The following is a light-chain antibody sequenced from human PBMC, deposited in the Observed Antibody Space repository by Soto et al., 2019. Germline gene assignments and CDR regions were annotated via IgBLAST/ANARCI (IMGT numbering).Light chain of an antibody. CDR3: AAWDDNLNAYV. Sequence: QSVLTQPPSVSAAPGQKVTISCSGSSYNIGANYVSWYQHLPGTAPKLLIYLGDQRASGVSDRFSGSKSGTSASLAINGLRSDDEADYYCAAWDDNLNAYVFGSGTKVTVL. J-gene: IGLJ1*01. CDR1: SYNIGANY. V-gene: IGLV1-47*02. CDR2: LGD.